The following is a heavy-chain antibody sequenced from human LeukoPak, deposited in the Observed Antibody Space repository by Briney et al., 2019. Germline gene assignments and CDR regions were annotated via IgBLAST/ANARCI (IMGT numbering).Heavy chain of an antibody. J-gene: IGHJ4*02. V-gene: IGHV4-34*01. CDR1: GGSFSGYY. CDR2: INHSGST. CDR3: ARDTYYYGSGSSANSFDY. Sequence: SETLSLTCAVYGGSFSGYYWSWIRQPPGKGLEWIGEINHSGSTNYNPSLKSRVTISVDTSKNQFSLKLSSVTAADTAVYYCARDTYYYGSGSSANSFDYWGQGTLVTVSS. D-gene: IGHD3-10*01.